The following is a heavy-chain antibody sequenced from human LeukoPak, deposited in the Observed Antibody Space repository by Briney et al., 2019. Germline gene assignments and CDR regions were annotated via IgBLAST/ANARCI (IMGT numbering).Heavy chain of an antibody. D-gene: IGHD4-23*01. CDR3: ARDRSYGGRISYYFDY. CDR1: GFTFSDYY. CDR2: ISSSGSTI. V-gene: IGHV3-11*04. Sequence: PGGSLRLSCAASGFTFSDYYMSWIRQAPGKGLEWVSYISSSGSTIYYADSVKGRFTISRDNAKNTLYLQMNSLRAEDTAVYYCARDRSYGGRISYYFDYWGQGTLVTVSS. J-gene: IGHJ4*02.